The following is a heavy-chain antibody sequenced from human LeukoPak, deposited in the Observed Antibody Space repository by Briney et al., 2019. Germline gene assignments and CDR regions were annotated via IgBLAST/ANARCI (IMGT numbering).Heavy chain of an antibody. CDR2: ISSDGSNK. V-gene: IGHV3-30*04. CDR3: ARDPYSSSSYFDY. J-gene: IGHJ4*02. D-gene: IGHD6-6*01. CDR1: GFTFSRYA. Sequence: GGSLRLSCAASGFTFSRYAMHWVRQAPAKGLEWVAVISSDGSNKYYADSVKGRFTISRDNSKNTLYLQMNSLRAEDTAVYYCARDPYSSSSYFDYWGQGTLVTVSS.